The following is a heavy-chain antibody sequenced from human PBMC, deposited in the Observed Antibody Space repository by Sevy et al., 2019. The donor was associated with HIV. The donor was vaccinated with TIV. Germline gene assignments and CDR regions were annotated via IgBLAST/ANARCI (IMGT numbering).Heavy chain of an antibody. Sequence: GESLKISCKGSGYFFSSYWIGWVRQMPGKGLEWMGVIYPHYSDTRYSPSFQGQVTISADKSISTAYLQWSSLKASDTAMYYCARLGGMGSYYTGSDYWGQGTLLTVSS. CDR1: GYFFSSYW. CDR2: IYPHYSDT. D-gene: IGHD3-10*01. CDR3: ARLGGMGSYYTGSDY. J-gene: IGHJ4*02. V-gene: IGHV5-51*01.